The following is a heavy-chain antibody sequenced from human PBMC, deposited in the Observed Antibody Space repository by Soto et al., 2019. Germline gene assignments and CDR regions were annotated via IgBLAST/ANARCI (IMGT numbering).Heavy chain of an antibody. CDR2: IYHSGST. CDR1: GGSISSSNW. Sequence: ASETLSLTCAVSGGSISSSNWWSWVRQPPGKGLEWIGEIYHSGSTNYNPSLKSRVTISVDKSKNQFSLKLSSVTAADTAVYYCARVLSVEDGYGELDYWGQGTLVTVSS. J-gene: IGHJ4*02. D-gene: IGHD3-22*01. CDR3: ARVLSVEDGYGELDY. V-gene: IGHV4-4*02.